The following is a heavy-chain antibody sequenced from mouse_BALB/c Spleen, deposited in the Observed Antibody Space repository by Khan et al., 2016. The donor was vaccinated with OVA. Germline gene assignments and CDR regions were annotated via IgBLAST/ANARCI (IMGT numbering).Heavy chain of an antibody. CDR2: INTYTGEP. CDR3: TRAQGNYLFAY. J-gene: IGHJ3*01. Sequence: QIQLVQSGPELKKPGETVKISCKASGYTFTNYGMNWVKQAPGKGLKWMGWINTYTGEPTYGDDFKGRLAFSLETSASTASLQINNPKNEDTATYFATRAQGNYLFAYWGQGTLVTVSA. CDR1: GYTFTNYG. D-gene: IGHD2-1*01. V-gene: IGHV9-3-1*01.